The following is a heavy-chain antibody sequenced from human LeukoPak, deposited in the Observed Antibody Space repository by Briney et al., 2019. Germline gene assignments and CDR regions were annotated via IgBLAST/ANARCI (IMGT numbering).Heavy chain of an antibody. CDR3: ARAPFDAFDI. Sequence: GGSLRLSCAASGFTVSSNYMSWVRQAPGKGLEWVSVIYSGGSTYYADSVKGRFTISSDNSKSTLYLQMNSLRAEDTAVYYCARAPFDAFDIWGQGTMVTVSS. CDR1: GFTVSSNY. J-gene: IGHJ3*02. V-gene: IGHV3-66*02. CDR2: IYSGGST.